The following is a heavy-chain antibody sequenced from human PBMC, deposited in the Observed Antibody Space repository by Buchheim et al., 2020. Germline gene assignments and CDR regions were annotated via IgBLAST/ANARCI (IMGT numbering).Heavy chain of an antibody. J-gene: IGHJ6*02. V-gene: IGHV4-31*03. D-gene: IGHD3-3*01. CDR2: IYYSGST. Sequence: QVQLQESGPGLVKPSQTLSLTCTVSGGSISSGGYYWSWIRQHPGKGLEWIGYIYYSGSTYYNPSLKSRVTISVDTSKNQFALKLSSVTAADTAVYYCARGLEFWSGYYGYYYYYGMDVWGQGTT. CDR3: ARGLEFWSGYYGYYYYYGMDV. CDR1: GGSISSGGYY.